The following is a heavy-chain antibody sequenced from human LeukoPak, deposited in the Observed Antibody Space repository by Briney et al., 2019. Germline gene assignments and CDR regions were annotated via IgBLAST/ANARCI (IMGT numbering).Heavy chain of an antibody. Sequence: PGGSLRLSCAASGFTFSSYSMNWVRQAPGKGLEWVSSISSSSSYTNYADSVKGRFTISRDNAKNSLYLQMNSLRAEDTAVYYCATSNYGGNSEQDYYYYYGMDVWGQGTTVTVSS. CDR1: GFTFSSYS. J-gene: IGHJ6*02. D-gene: IGHD4-23*01. V-gene: IGHV3-21*04. CDR2: ISSSSSYT. CDR3: ATSNYGGNSEQDYYYYYGMDV.